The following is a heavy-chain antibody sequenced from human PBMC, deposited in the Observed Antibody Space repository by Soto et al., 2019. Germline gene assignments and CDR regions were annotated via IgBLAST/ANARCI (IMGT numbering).Heavy chain of an antibody. CDR3: ARVTRYSSSWPVYYYYGMDV. Sequence: PGGSLRLSCAASGFTFSSYEMNWVRQAPGKGLEWVSYISSSGSTIYYADSVKGRFTISRDNAKNSLYLQMNSLRAEDTAVYYCARVTRYSSSWPVYYYYGMDVWGQGTTVTVSS. D-gene: IGHD6-13*01. CDR2: ISSSGSTI. V-gene: IGHV3-48*03. CDR1: GFTFSSYE. J-gene: IGHJ6*02.